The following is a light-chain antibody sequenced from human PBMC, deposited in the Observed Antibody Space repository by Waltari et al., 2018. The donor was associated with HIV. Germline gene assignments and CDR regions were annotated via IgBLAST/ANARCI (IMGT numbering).Light chain of an antibody. Sequence: DIQITQSPSTLSASVGDRVTITCRASQSMGNWLARYQQKPGRAPKVLIYKGSSLQSGVPSRFSGRGSETEFTHTISSLQPDDFATYYCQQISSASRTFGGGTKVE. CDR1: QSMGNW. J-gene: IGKJ4*01. V-gene: IGKV1-5*03. CDR2: KGS. CDR3: QQISSASRT.